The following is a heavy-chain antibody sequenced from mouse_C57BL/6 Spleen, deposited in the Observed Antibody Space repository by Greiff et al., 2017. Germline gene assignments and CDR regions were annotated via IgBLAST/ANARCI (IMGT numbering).Heavy chain of an antibody. CDR3: AGGGYDDGYYAMDY. J-gene: IGHJ4*01. CDR1: GFNIKNTY. CDR2: IDPANGNT. D-gene: IGHD2-2*01. Sequence: VHAKQSVAELVRPGASVKLSCTASGFNIKNTYMHWVKQRPEQGLEWIGRIDPANGNTKYAPKFQGKATITADTSSNTAYLQLSSLTSEDTAIYYCAGGGYDDGYYAMDYWGQGTSVTVSS. V-gene: IGHV14-3*01.